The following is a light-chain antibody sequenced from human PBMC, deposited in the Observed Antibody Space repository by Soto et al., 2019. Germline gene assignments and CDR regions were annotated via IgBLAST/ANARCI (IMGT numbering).Light chain of an antibody. Sequence: QSALTQPPSVSGSPGQSVTISCTGTSSDVGSYNRVSWYQQPPGTAPKLMIYQVSNRPSGVPDRFSESKSGNTASLTISGLQAEDEADYYCISFTSSSTWVFGGGTNVTVL. CDR2: QVS. CDR1: SSDVGSYNR. V-gene: IGLV2-18*02. CDR3: ISFTSSSTWV. J-gene: IGLJ3*02.